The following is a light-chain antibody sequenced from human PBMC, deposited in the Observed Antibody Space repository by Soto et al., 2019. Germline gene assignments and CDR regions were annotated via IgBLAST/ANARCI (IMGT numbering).Light chain of an antibody. V-gene: IGKV3-11*01. CDR3: QQRNNWLWGT. CDR2: DAS. Sequence: EIVLTQSPATLSLFPGERATLSCRASQNVNSDLAWYQQRPGQAPRLVIYDASNRATGVPARFSGSGSGTDFPLTISSLEHEDFAFYYCQQRNNWLWGTCGQGTKVEIK. CDR1: QNVNSD. J-gene: IGKJ1*01.